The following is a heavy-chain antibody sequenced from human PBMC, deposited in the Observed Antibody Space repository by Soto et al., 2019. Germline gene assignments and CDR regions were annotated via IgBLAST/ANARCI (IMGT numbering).Heavy chain of an antibody. CDR2: IYYSGST. D-gene: IGHD3-16*01. J-gene: IGHJ4*02. CDR1: GGSIRSYY. Sequence: QVQLQESGPGLVKPSETLSLICTVCGGSIRSYYWSWIRQPPGKGLEWIGYIYYSGSTNYNPSLKSRVTISVDTSKNQFSLKLSSVTAADTAMYYCARHWGFWADFWGQGTLVIVSS. CDR3: ARHWGFWADF. V-gene: IGHV4-59*08.